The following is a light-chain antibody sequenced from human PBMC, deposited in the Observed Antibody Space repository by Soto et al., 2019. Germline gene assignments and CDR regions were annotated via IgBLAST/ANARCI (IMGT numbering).Light chain of an antibody. Sequence: EIVLTQSPGTLSFSPGERATLSCRASQSISSNSLAWYQQRLGQAPRVLICGASSRATGIPDRFSGSGSGTDFTLTISRLEPEHFAIYYCHRYGIFPSTFGQGTKVEIK. CDR3: HRYGIFPST. J-gene: IGKJ1*01. CDR2: GAS. V-gene: IGKV3-20*01. CDR1: QSISSNS.